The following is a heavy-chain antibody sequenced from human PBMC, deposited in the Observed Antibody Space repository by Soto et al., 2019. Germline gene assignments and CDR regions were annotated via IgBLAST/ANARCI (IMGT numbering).Heavy chain of an antibody. J-gene: IGHJ5*02. Sequence: SETLSLTCTVSGGSISSYYWSWIRQPPGKGLEWIGYIYYSGSTNYNPSLKSRVTISVDTSKNQFSLKLSSVTAADTAVYYCARTGGVTTKGSNWFDPWGQGTLVTVS. CDR3: ARTGGVTTKGSNWFDP. CDR2: IYYSGST. D-gene: IGHD4-17*01. V-gene: IGHV4-59*01. CDR1: GGSISSYY.